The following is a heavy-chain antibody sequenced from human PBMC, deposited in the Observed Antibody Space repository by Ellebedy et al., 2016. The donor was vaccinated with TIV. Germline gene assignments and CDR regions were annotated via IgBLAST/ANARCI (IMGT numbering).Heavy chain of an antibody. CDR3: ASRGETWRAFDP. V-gene: IGHV3-53*01. CDR1: GFTVSSSY. J-gene: IGHJ5*02. D-gene: IGHD3-16*01. Sequence: GESLKISCAASGFTVSSSYMSWVRQAPGKGLEWVLVIYSGGAGDTYYTDSVKGRFTSSRDNSKNTLSLQMNSLRAEDTAVYYCASRGETWRAFDPWGQGTLVTVSS. CDR2: IYSGGAGDT.